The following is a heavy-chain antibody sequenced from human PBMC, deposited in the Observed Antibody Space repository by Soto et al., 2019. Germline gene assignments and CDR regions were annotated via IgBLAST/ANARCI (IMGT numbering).Heavy chain of an antibody. Sequence: QVQLVQSGAEVKKPGSSVKVSCKASGGTSSSYTISWVRQAPGQGLEWMGRIIPILGIANYAQKFQGRVTITADKSTSTAYMELSSLRSEDTAVYYCARGLGEYQLLLDYWGQGTLVTVSS. CDR3: ARGLGEYQLLLDY. D-gene: IGHD2-2*01. J-gene: IGHJ4*02. CDR1: GGTSSSYT. V-gene: IGHV1-69*02. CDR2: IIPILGIA.